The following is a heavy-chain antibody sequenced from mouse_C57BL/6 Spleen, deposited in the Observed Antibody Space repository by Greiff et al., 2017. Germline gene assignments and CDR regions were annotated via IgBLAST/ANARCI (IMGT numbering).Heavy chain of an antibody. CDR1: GYTFTSYW. D-gene: IGHD6-1*01. CDR2: IDPSDSYT. CDR3: ARNDNLDY. J-gene: IGHJ2*01. V-gene: IGHV1-59*01. Sequence: QVQLQQPGAELVRPGTSVKLSCKASGYTFTSYWMHWVKQRPGQGLEWIGVIDPSDSYTNYNQKFKGKATLTVDTSSSTAYMQLSSLTSEDSAVYYCARNDNLDYWGQGTTLTVSS.